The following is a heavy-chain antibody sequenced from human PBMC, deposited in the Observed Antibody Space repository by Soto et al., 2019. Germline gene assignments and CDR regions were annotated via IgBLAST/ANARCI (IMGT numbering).Heavy chain of an antibody. CDR1: GGSISSYY. Sequence: SETLSLTCTVSGGSISSYYWSWIRQPPGKGLEWIGYIYYSGSTNYNPSLKSRVTISVDTSKSQFSLKLSSVTAADTAVYYCARSYYYGSGSKNYYGMDVWGQGTTVTVSS. J-gene: IGHJ6*02. V-gene: IGHV4-59*08. CDR3: ARSYYYGSGSKNYYGMDV. D-gene: IGHD3-10*01. CDR2: IYYSGST.